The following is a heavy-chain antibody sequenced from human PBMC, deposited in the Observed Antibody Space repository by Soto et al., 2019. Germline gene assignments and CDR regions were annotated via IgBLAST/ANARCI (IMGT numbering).Heavy chain of an antibody. CDR2: TYYRSKWYN. D-gene: IGHD2-2*01. J-gene: IGHJ6*02. CDR1: GDSVSSNSAA. CDR3: ARSPDGSYCISTRCYGMDV. V-gene: IGHV6-1*01. Sequence: PSQTLSLTCAISGDSVSSNSAAWNWIRQSPSRGLEWLGRTYYRSKWYNDYAVSVKSRITINPDTSKNQFSLQLNSVTPEDTAVYYCARSPDGSYCISTRCYGMDVWGQGTTVTVSS.